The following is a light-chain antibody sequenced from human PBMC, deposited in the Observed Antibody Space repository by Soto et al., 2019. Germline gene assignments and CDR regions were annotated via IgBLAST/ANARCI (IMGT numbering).Light chain of an antibody. CDR3: QQSNSSLT. V-gene: IGKV1-39*01. Sequence: DIQMTQTPSSLSASVGDRVTITFQASQNISNYLNWYQQKPGKAPKLLIYAASSLQGGVPSRFSGSGSGTDFTLTINRLQPEDLATYYCQQSNSSLTFGGGTKVDIK. J-gene: IGKJ4*01. CDR2: AAS. CDR1: QNISNY.